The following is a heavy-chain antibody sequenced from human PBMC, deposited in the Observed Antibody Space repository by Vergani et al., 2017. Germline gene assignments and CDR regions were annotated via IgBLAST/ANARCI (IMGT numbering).Heavy chain of an antibody. CDR3: VKAPGWIFHYYGMDV. D-gene: IGHD3-3*01. CDR2: ISGSGGST. Sequence: EVQLLESGGGLVQPGGSLRLSCAASGFTFSSYAMSWVRQAPGKGLEWVSAISGSGGSTYYADSVKGRFTISRDNSKNTLYLQMNSLRAEDTAVYYCVKAPGWIFHYYGMDVWGQGTTVTVSS. J-gene: IGHJ6*02. CDR1: GFTFSSYA. V-gene: IGHV3-23*01.